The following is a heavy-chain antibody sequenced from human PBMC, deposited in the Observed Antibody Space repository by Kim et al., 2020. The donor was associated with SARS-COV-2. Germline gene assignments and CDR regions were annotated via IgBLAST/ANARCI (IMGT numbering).Heavy chain of an antibody. CDR1: GYTFTSYA. CDR2: INTNTGNP. D-gene: IGHD3-16*02. V-gene: IGHV7-4-1*02. Sequence: ASVKVSCKASGYTFTSYAMNWVRQAPGQGLEWMGWINTNTGNPTYAQGFTGRFVFSLDTSVSTAYLQISSLKAEDTAVYYCARGPLMITFGGVIVIPSQDLYSGMDVWGQGTTGTVSS. CDR3: ARGPLMITFGGVIVIPSQDLYSGMDV. J-gene: IGHJ6*02.